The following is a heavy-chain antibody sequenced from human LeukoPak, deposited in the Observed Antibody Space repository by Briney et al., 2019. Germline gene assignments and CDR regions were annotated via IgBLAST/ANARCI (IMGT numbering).Heavy chain of an antibody. D-gene: IGHD5-24*01. J-gene: IGHJ3*02. V-gene: IGHV1-69*13. CDR1: GGTFSSYA. CDR3: AGPSDGYNDAFDI. CDR2: IIPIFGTA. Sequence: SVKVSCKASGGTFSSYAISWVRQAPGQGLEWMGGIIPIFGTANYAQKFQGRVTITADESTSTAYMELSSLRSEDTAVYYCAGPSDGYNDAFDIWGQGTMVTVSS.